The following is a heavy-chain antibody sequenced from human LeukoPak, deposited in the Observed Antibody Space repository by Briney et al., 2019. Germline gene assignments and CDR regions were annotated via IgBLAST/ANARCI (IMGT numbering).Heavy chain of an antibody. CDR1: GFTVSSNY. CDR3: AGRRDCGGDCLDY. D-gene: IGHD2-21*01. V-gene: IGHV3-66*01. CDR2: IYSDSST. Sequence: GGSLRLSCAASGFTVSSNYLSWVRQAPGKGLEWVSVIYSDSSTYYTDSVKGRFTISGDNSKNTLYLQMDSLRAEDTAVYYCAGRRDCGGDCLDYWGQGTLVTVSS. J-gene: IGHJ4*02.